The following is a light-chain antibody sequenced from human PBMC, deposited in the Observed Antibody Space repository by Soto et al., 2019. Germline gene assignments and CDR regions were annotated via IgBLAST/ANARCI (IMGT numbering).Light chain of an antibody. V-gene: IGKV3-15*01. J-gene: IGKJ1*01. CDR3: QQYNDWPRT. Sequence: EIVMTQSPATLSVSPGERATLSCRASQSVSSNLGWYQQKPGQTPRLLIYGASTRATGIPARFSGSGSGTEFTLTISSLQSEDFAVYYCQQYNDWPRTFGQGTKVEMK. CDR1: QSVSSN. CDR2: GAS.